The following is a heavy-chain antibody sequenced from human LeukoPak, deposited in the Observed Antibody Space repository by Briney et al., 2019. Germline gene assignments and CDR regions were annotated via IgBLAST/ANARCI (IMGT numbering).Heavy chain of an antibody. Sequence: GGSPRLSCAASGVTFSSYEMTWVREAPGKGVEWVSYISSSGSAIYYADSVKGRFTISRDNTKNSLYLQMNRLRAEDTAVYYCARQRGDTLTGYYMPRGFDYWGQGNLITVSS. J-gene: IGHJ4*02. CDR2: ISSSGSAI. CDR3: ARQRGDTLTGYYMPRGFDY. V-gene: IGHV3-48*03. CDR1: GVTFSSYE. D-gene: IGHD3-9*01.